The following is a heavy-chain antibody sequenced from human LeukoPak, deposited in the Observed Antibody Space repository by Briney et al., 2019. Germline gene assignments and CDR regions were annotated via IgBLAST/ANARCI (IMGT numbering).Heavy chain of an antibody. CDR1: GGSISNYY. V-gene: IGHV4-59*01. CDR3: ARSEGYGAWYFDY. Sequence: XETLSLTCTVSGGSISNYYWSWIRQPPGKALEWIGYIYSSGNTKNNPSLKSRVTISVDTSKNQFSLKLSSVTAADTAVYHCARSEGYGAWYFDYWGQGTLVTVSS. CDR2: IYSSGNT. D-gene: IGHD5-18*01. J-gene: IGHJ4*02.